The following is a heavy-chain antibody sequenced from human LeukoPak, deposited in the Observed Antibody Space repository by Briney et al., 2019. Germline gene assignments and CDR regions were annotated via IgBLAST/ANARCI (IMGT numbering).Heavy chain of an antibody. Sequence: GGSLRLSCAASGFTFSDYYMSWIRQAPGKGLEWVSYISSSSSYTNYADSVKGRFAISRDNAKNSLYLQMNSLRAEDTAVYYCARASQTRGSYPFDYWGQGTLVTVSS. J-gene: IGHJ4*02. CDR2: ISSSSSYT. CDR1: GFTFSDYY. V-gene: IGHV3-11*06. CDR3: ARASQTRGSYPFDY. D-gene: IGHD1-26*01.